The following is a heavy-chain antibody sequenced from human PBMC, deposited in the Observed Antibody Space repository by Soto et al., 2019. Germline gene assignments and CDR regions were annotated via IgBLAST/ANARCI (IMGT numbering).Heavy chain of an antibody. J-gene: IGHJ4*02. CDR2: ISIRGGDE. CDR3: ARGKIVAREHLDH. CDR1: VFTFSSYA. Sequence: QVQLVESGGGVVQPGKSLRLSCAASVFTFSSYAMHWSRQAPGNVLEWVTVISIRGGDEYYAESVRGRFTISRDDSKNTLYLQMDSLRVEDTAVYYCARGKIVAREHLDHWGQGTLVTVSS. D-gene: IGHD6-6*01. V-gene: IGHV3-30*03.